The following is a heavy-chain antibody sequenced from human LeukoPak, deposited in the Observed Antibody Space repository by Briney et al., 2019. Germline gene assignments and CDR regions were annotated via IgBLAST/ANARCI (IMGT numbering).Heavy chain of an antibody. V-gene: IGHV1-2*02. J-gene: IGHJ4*02. D-gene: IGHD5-24*01. CDR2: INTNSGDT. CDR3: ARDHPRTISASDY. CDR1: GYTFTDYY. Sequence: ASVTVSFKGSGYTFTDYYIQWVRQAPGQGLEGMGWINTNSGDTNCTQKFQGRGNIKRDTTNSKEYVEERRERCEDEAVVFCARDHPRTISASDYWGQGTLVTVSS.